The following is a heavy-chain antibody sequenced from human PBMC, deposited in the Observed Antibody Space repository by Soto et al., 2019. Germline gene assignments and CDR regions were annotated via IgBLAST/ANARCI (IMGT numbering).Heavy chain of an antibody. Sequence: QVQLQESGPGLVKPSETLSLTCTVSGDSISRYYWSWIRLSPGKGLEWIGYIYYSGETNYNPSVKSRVTISVDRTKNQFSLELSSVTAADTTVYYCARDPGGEFLKGSGMDVWGQGTTVTVSS. J-gene: IGHJ6*02. CDR3: ARDPGGEFLKGSGMDV. CDR1: GDSISRYY. D-gene: IGHD3-10*01. V-gene: IGHV4-59*01. CDR2: IYYSGET.